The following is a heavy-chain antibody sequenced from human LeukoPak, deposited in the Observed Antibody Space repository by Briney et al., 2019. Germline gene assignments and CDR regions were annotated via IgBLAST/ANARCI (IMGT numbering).Heavy chain of an antibody. CDR2: ISYDGSNK. V-gene: IGHV3-30-3*01. D-gene: IGHD4/OR15-4a*01. Sequence: SGRSLRLSCAASGFTFSSYAMHWVRQAPGKGLEWVAVISYDGSNKYYADSVKGRFTISRDNSKNTLYLQMNSLRAEDTAVYYCAREYGGNVALDVWGQGTTVTVPS. CDR1: GFTFSSYA. J-gene: IGHJ6*02. CDR3: AREYGGNVALDV.